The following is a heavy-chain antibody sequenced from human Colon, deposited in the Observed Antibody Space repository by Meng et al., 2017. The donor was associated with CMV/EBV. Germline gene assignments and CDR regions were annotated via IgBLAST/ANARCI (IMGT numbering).Heavy chain of an antibody. Sequence: QLQLQESGPGLVKPSETLSLTCTVSGGSISNSANYWGWIRQRTGKGLEWIGGISDSANTYYNPSLKGRLTISIDTSKNEFSLKLTSVTAADTAIYWCVNMTMDWFDPWGQGTLVTVSS. J-gene: IGHJ5*02. CDR3: VNMTMDWFDP. V-gene: IGHV4-39*07. D-gene: IGHD4/OR15-4a*01. CDR1: GGSISNSANY. CDR2: ISDSANT.